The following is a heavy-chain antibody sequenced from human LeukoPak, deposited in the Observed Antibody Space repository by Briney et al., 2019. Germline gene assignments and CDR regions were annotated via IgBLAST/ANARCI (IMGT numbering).Heavy chain of an antibody. Sequence: GGSLRLPCSASGFTFSSYAMRWVREAPGKGLEWVAVISYDGSNKYYADSVKGRFTISRDNSKNTLYLQMNSLRAEDTAVYYCARDWFHAIDYWGQGTLVTVSS. D-gene: IGHD2/OR15-2a*01. J-gene: IGHJ4*02. CDR2: ISYDGSNK. CDR1: GFTFSSYA. CDR3: ARDWFHAIDY. V-gene: IGHV3-30*04.